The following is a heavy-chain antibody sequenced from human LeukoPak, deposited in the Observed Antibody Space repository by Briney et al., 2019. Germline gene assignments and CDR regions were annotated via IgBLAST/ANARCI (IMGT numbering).Heavy chain of an antibody. CDR3: ARHAEYYYYDSSGYRD. J-gene: IGHJ4*02. V-gene: IGHV4-61*02. CDR1: GGSISSGSYY. CDR2: IYTSGST. Sequence: SETLSLTFTVSGGSISSGSYYWNWIRPPAGKGLEWIGRIYTSGSTNYNPSLKSRVTISVDTSKNQFSLKLSSVTAADTAVYYCARHAEYYYYDSSGYRDWGQGTLVTVSS. D-gene: IGHD3-22*01.